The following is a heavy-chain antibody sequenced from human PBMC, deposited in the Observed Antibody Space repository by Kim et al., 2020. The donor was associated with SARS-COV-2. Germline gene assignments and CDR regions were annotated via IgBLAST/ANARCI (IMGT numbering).Heavy chain of an antibody. CDR1: GFTVSSNY. J-gene: IGHJ4*02. V-gene: IGHV3-53*01. CDR2: IYSGGST. CDR3: AGRFCSGGGCRPYFDY. Sequence: GGSLRLSCVASGFTVSSNYMSWVRQAPGKGLEWVSVIYSGGSTYYADSVKGRFTISRDNSKNTLYLQLNSLRAEDTAVYYCAGRFCSGGGCRPYFDYWGQGTLVTVSS. D-gene: IGHD2-15*01.